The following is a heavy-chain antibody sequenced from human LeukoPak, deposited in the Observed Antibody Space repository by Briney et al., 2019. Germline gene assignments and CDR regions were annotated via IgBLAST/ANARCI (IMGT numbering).Heavy chain of an antibody. J-gene: IGHJ3*01. Sequence: ASVKVSCKASGGTFSSYAISWVRQAPGQGLEWMGGIIPIFGTANYAQKFQGRVTITADESTSTAYMELSSLRSEDTAVYYCARPAEAGYFYAFDFWGQGTMVTVSS. CDR3: ARPAEAGYFYAFDF. CDR2: IIPIFGTA. CDR1: GGTFSSYA. D-gene: IGHD6-19*01. V-gene: IGHV1-69*13.